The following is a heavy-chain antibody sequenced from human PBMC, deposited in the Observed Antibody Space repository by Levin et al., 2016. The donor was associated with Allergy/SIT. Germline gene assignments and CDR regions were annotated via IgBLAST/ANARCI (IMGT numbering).Heavy chain of an antibody. J-gene: IGHJ5*02. V-gene: IGHV1-69*01. CDR3: ARDGGPPRDGFRGAIFGVVITPNWFDP. D-gene: IGHD3-3*01. Sequence: WVRQAPGQGLEWMGGIIPIFGTANYAQKFQGRVTITADESTSTAYMELSSLRSEDTAVYYCARDGGPPRDGFRGAIFGVVITPNWFDPWGQGTLVTVSS. CDR2: IIPIFGTA.